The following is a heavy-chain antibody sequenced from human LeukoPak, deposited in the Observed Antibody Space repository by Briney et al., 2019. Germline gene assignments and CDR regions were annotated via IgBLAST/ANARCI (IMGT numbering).Heavy chain of an antibody. CDR3: ARVYGSGSYYYFDY. Sequence: GGSLRLSCAASGFTFSSYAVSWVRQAPGKGLEWVSAISGSGGSTYYADSVKGRFTISRDNSKNTLYLQMNSLRAEDTAVYSCARVYGSGSYYYFDYWGQGTLVTVSS. D-gene: IGHD3-10*01. CDR1: GFTFSSYA. CDR2: ISGSGGST. J-gene: IGHJ4*02. V-gene: IGHV3-23*01.